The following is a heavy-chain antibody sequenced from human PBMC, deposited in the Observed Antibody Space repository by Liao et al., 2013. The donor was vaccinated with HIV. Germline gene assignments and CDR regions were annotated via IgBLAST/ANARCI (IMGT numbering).Heavy chain of an antibody. CDR1: GGSISSDY. D-gene: IGHD5-24*01. CDR3: ARWFGNNYGIDS. Sequence: QVQLQKSGPGLVKPSETLSLTCTVSGGSISSDYWTWIRQAPGKGPEWIGYIYYTGSTNYNPSFASRITISVDTSKKHFSLKLTSVTAADTAVYYCARWFGNNYGIDSWGQGTLVTVSS. CDR2: IYYTGST. V-gene: IGHV4-59*01. J-gene: IGHJ4*02.